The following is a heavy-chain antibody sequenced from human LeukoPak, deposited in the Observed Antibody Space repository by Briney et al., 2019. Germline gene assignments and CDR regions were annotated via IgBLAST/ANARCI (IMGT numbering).Heavy chain of an antibody. CDR2: FSGSGGST. J-gene: IGHJ5*02. V-gene: IGHV3-23*01. D-gene: IGHD3-3*01. CDR3: AKDTVLRFLEWLYWFDP. Sequence: GGSLRLSCAASGFTFSSYAMSWVRQAPGKGLEWVSAFSGSGGSTFYADSVKGRFTISRDNSKNTLYRQMNSLRAEDTAVYYCAKDTVLRFLEWLYWFDPWGQGTLVTVSS. CDR1: GFTFSSYA.